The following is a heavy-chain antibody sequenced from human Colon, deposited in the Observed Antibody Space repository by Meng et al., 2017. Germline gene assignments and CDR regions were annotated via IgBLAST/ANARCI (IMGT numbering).Heavy chain of an antibody. D-gene: IGHD2-15*01. CDR3: ARVVSLVVKGNWFDS. CDR1: GDSITSGGYY. Sequence: ASCLCLVNPSPTWSLKCKVSGDSITSGGYYGGWLRQHPGKGLEWIGYIDHSGTTYDNPSLKPRLTMSVDPSKNQFSLKLTSVTAADTAVYYCARVVSLVVKGNWFDSWGQGTLVTVSS. V-gene: IGHV4-31*03. J-gene: IGHJ5*01. CDR2: IDHSGTT.